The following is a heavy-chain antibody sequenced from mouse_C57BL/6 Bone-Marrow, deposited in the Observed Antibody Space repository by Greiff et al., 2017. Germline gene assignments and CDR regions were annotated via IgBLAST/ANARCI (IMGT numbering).Heavy chain of an antibody. Sequence: EVKLVESGPELVKPGASVKISCKASGYSFTDYNMNWVKQSPGKSLEWIGVINPNYGTTSYNQKFKGKATLTVDQSSSTAYMQLNSLTSEDSAVNYCARPQGRVYAMDYWGQGTSVTVSS. J-gene: IGHJ4*01. CDR1: GYSFTDYN. CDR3: ARPQGRVYAMDY. V-gene: IGHV1-39*01. CDR2: INPNYGTT.